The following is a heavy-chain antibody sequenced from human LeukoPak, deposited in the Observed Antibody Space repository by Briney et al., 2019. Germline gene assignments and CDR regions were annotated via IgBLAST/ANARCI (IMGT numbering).Heavy chain of an antibody. V-gene: IGHV4-59*11. J-gene: IGHJ6*02. D-gene: IGHD1-26*01. Sequence: SETLSLTCTVSGGSISGQYWSLIRQPPGKGLEWIGYIYYTGITKYNPSLKSRVTISVDTSKNQFSLRLTSVTAADTAVYYCARVGAYYYYYGMDVWGQGTTVSVSS. CDR3: ARVGAYYYYYGMDV. CDR1: GGSISGQY. CDR2: IYYTGIT.